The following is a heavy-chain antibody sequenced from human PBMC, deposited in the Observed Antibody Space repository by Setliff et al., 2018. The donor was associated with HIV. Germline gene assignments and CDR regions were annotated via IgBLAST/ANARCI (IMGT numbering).Heavy chain of an antibody. V-gene: IGHV4-31*03. J-gene: IGHJ4*02. CDR1: GSSFSSSIYY. Sequence: SETLSLTCNVSGSSFSSSIYYWTWIRQQPGKGLEWIGYISYSGSTYYNPSLKSRLTMSIGTSKSHFSLNLNSVTAADTAVYYCARGTTSITFDYWSQGTLVTVSS. D-gene: IGHD1-1*01. CDR3: ARGTTSITFDY. CDR2: ISYSGST.